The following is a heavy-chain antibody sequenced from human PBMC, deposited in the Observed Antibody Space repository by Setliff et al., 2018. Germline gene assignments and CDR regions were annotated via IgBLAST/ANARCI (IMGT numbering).Heavy chain of an antibody. CDR1: GHTFVTYY. V-gene: IGHV1-46*01. CDR2: FNPSDGRA. Sequence: ASSEGSCKPSGHTFVTYYIQWVRQLPDQGLEWLGIFNPSDGRAKYAQKFQGRVTMTMDTSAKTMYMELNNLTFEDTAIYYCALGVLNYFDYWGQGALVTSPQ. D-gene: IGHD6-13*01. J-gene: IGHJ4*02. CDR3: ALGVLNYFDY.